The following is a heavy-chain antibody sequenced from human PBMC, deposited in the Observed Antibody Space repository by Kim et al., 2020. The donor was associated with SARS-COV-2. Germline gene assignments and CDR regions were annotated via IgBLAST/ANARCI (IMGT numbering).Heavy chain of an antibody. CDR1: GFTFSSYD. Sequence: GGSLRLSCAASGFTFSSYDMSWVRQAPGKGLEWVSAINSSGSSTYYAAFVNGCSIFTSNNTKNPLLQQNNRMTAEKTAEYCAGIIASGGHEAFEIWGQGT. CDR3: AGIIASGGHEAFEI. CDR2: INSSGSST. V-gene: IGHV3-23*05. J-gene: IGHJ1*01. D-gene: IGHD6-13*01.